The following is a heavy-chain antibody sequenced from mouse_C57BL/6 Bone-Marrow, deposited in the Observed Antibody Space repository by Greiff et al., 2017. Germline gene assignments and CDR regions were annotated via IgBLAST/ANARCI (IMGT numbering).Heavy chain of an antibody. D-gene: IGHD2-1*01. CDR1: GYTFTDHT. CDR2: IYPRDGST. CDR3: ALSYLLWSLAFAY. Sequence: VQLQQSDAELVKPGASVKISCKVSGYTFTDHTIHWMKQRPEQSLEWIGYIYPRDGSTKYNEKFKGKATLTVEKSSSTAYMQLNSQTSEDAAVYFSALSYLLWSLAFAYWGQGTLVTVSS. J-gene: IGHJ3*01. V-gene: IGHV1-78*01.